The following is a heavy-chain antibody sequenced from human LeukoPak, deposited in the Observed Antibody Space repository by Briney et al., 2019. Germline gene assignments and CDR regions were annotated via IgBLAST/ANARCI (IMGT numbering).Heavy chain of an antibody. CDR3: AKVSTYGDDYHDAFDV. D-gene: IGHD4-17*01. CDR1: GFTFRSYA. J-gene: IGHJ3*01. CDR2: ISGSGGTT. V-gene: IGHV3-23*01. Sequence: GGSLRLPWAASGFTFRSYAMSWVRQAPGKGLEWVSAISGSGGTTYFADSVRGRFTISRDNSKNTLYLQMNSLRAEDTAVYYCAKVSTYGDDYHDAFDVWGQGTMVTVSS.